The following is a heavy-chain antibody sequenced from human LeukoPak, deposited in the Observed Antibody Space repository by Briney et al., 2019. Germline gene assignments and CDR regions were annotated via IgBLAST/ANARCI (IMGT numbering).Heavy chain of an antibody. Sequence: SETLSLTCAVYGGSFSGYYWSWIRQPPGKGLEWIGEINHSGSTNYNPSLKSRVTISVDTSKNQFSLKLSSVTAADTAVYYCARRSRVAVAGTWFDPWGQGTLVTVSS. V-gene: IGHV4-34*01. J-gene: IGHJ5*02. D-gene: IGHD6-19*01. CDR3: ARRSRVAVAGTWFDP. CDR1: GGSFSGYY. CDR2: INHSGST.